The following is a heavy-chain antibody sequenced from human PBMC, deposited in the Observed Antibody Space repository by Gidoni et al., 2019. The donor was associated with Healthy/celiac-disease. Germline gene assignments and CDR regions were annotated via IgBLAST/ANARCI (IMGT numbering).Heavy chain of an antibody. CDR2: IYYSGST. CDR1: GGSISSSSYY. V-gene: IGHV4-39*01. Sequence: QLQLQESGPGLVKPSETLSLTCTVSGGSISSSSYYWGWIRQPPGKGLEWIGSIYYSGSTYYNPSLKSRVTISVDTSKNQFSLKLSSVTAADTAVYYCARRSLQRWGSAFDIWGQGTMVTVSS. CDR3: ARRSLQRWGSAFDI. J-gene: IGHJ3*02. D-gene: IGHD3-16*01.